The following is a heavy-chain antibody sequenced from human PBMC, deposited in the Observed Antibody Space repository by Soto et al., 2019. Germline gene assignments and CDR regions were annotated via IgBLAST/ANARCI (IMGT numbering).Heavy chain of an antibody. D-gene: IGHD3-16*01. V-gene: IGHV4-59*01. CDR3: ARPGRTFVGVV. J-gene: IGHJ4*02. CDR2: LHYSGSA. Sequence: SETLSLTCTVSGASMSDYYGSWIRQPPGKGLEHIGYLHYSGSANYNPSLKSRVTISMDTSKNQFFLKLNSVTAADTAIYYCARPGRTFVGVVWGQGILVTVSS. CDR1: GASMSDYY.